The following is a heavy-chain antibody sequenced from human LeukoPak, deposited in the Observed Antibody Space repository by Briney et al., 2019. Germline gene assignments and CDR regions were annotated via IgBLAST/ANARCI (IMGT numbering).Heavy chain of an antibody. D-gene: IGHD2-2*01. V-gene: IGHV5-51*01. CDR3: VRHVAYTSPIDY. CDR2: IYPDDSET. J-gene: IGHJ4*02. CDR1: GYRFPNAW. Sequence: GESLKISCQGSGYRFPNAWIGWVRQMPGKGLEWMGIIYPDDSETRYSPSFEGQVTISADKSLSTAYLQWSNLKASDTAMYYRVRHVAYTSPIDYWGQGTLVTVSS.